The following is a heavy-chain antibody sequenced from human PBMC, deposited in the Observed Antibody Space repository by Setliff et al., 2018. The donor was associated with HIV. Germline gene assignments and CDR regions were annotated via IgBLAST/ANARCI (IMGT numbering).Heavy chain of an antibody. D-gene: IGHD4-17*01. CDR2: ISTYNGNT. V-gene: IGHV1-18*01. Sequence: ASVKVSCKASGYTFTTYGISWVRQAPGQGLEWMGWISTYNGNTDYAQKFQGRVTITTDESTSTAYMELSSLRSEDTAVYYCAGTTVTQYYYYYGMDVWGQGTTVTVSS. J-gene: IGHJ6*02. CDR1: GYTFTTYG. CDR3: AGTTVTQYYYYYGMDV.